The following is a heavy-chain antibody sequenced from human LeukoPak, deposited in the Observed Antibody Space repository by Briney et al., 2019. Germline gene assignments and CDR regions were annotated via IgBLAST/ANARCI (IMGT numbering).Heavy chain of an antibody. Sequence: GGSLRLSCAASGFTFSSYEMNWVRQAPGKGLEWVSYMSSSGSTIYYADSVKGRFTISRDNAKNSLYLQMNSLRAEDTAVYYCARDRSGYDYYYYYYMDVWGKGTTVTVPS. J-gene: IGHJ6*03. CDR1: GFTFSSYE. V-gene: IGHV3-48*03. CDR2: MSSSGSTI. CDR3: ARDRSGYDYYYYYYMDV. D-gene: IGHD5-12*01.